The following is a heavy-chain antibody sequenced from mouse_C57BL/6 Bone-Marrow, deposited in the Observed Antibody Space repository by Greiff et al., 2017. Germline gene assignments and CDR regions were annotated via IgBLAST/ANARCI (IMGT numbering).Heavy chain of an antibody. CDR1: GFSLTSYG. CDR3: ARNYDMDG. J-gene: IGHJ4*01. V-gene: IGHV2-5*01. Sequence: QVQLQQSGPGLVQPSQSLSITCTVSGFSLTSYGVHWVRQSPGKGLEWLGVLWRGGSTDYNAAFMSSLSITKDNSESQVFFIMYSLHAVDTAICYCARNYDMDGWGTGTSVTVSS. CDR2: LWRGGST.